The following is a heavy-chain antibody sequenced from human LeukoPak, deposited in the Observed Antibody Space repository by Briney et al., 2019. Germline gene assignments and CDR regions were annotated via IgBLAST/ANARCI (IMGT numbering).Heavy chain of an antibody. D-gene: IGHD3-22*01. J-gene: IGHJ4*02. CDR1: GGSISSGGYY. V-gene: IGHV4-31*03. Sequence: SETLSLTCTVSGGSISSGGYYWSWIRQHPGEGLEWIGYIYYSGSTYYNPSLKSRVTISVDTSMNQFSLKLTSVTVADTAVYYCARDSYDSSGYYGTWDCWGQGTLVTVSS. CDR2: IYYSGST. CDR3: ARDSYDSSGYYGTWDC.